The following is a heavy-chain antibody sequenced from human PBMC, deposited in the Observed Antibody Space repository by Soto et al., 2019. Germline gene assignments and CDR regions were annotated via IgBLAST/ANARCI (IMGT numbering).Heavy chain of an antibody. CDR1: GGTFSSYA. CDR3: ARAAGTIFGVAHYHYYGMQV. Sequence: ASVKVSCKASGGTFSSYAISWVRQAPGQGLEWMGGIIPIFGTANYAQKFQGRVTITADESTSTAYMELSSLRSEDTAVYYCARAAGTIFGVAHYHYYGMQVWGPAPTVTV. D-gene: IGHD3-3*01. J-gene: IGHJ6*02. CDR2: IIPIFGTA. V-gene: IGHV1-69*13.